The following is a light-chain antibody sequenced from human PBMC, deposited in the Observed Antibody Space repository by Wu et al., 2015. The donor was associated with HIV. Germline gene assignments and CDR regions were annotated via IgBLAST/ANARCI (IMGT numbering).Light chain of an antibody. CDR1: QSISSY. Sequence: DIQMTQSPSSLSASVGDRVTITCRASQSISSYLNWYQQKPGKAPKLLIYAASSLQSGVPSRFSGRGSGAEFTLTITSLQPGDFATYYCQQSFSNFWTFGQGTKVEV. CDR3: QQSFSNFWT. J-gene: IGKJ1*01. CDR2: AAS. V-gene: IGKV1-39*01.